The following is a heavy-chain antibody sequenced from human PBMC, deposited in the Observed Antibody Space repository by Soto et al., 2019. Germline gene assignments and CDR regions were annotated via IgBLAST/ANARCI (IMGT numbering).Heavy chain of an antibody. V-gene: IGHV1-18*01. CDR1: GDTFTNFG. D-gene: IGHD3-10*01. CDR2: IATYNTNR. Sequence: QLVQSGPEVKKPGASITVSCKTFGDTFTNFGLSWVRQAPGQGLEWMGWIATYNTNRNYAQKCQGRLTLTTDASTSTAYMELKSLGYDDTAVYYCARVLRGVVNWFDPWGQGTLVTVSS. CDR3: ARVLRGVVNWFDP. J-gene: IGHJ5*02.